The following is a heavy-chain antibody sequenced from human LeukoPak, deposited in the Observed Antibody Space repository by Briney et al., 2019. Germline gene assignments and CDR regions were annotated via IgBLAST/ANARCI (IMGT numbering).Heavy chain of an antibody. Sequence: PSETLSLTCAVYGGSFSGYYWSWIRQPPGKGLEWIGEINHSGSTNYNPSLKSRVTISVDTSKNQFSLKLSSVTAADTAVYYCARGRYGVTIFGVVTYNWFDPGGQGTLVTVSS. CDR2: INHSGST. CDR1: GGSFSGYY. CDR3: ARGRYGVTIFGVVTYNWFDP. J-gene: IGHJ5*02. D-gene: IGHD3-3*01. V-gene: IGHV4-34*01.